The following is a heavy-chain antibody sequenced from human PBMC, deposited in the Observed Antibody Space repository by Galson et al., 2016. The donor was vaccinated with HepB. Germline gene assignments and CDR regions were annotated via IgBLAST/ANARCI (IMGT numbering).Heavy chain of an antibody. CDR3: AGGYYGSGSYYAY. CDR2: IKEDGSEE. J-gene: IGHJ4*02. CDR1: GFTFSSYW. V-gene: IGHV3-7*03. D-gene: IGHD3-10*01. Sequence: SLRLSCAASGFTFSSYWMSWVRQAPGKGLEWVANIKEDGSEEYYVDSVKGRFTISRDNAKNSLYLQMNRLRAEDTAVYYCAGGYYGSGSYYAYWGQGTLVTVSS.